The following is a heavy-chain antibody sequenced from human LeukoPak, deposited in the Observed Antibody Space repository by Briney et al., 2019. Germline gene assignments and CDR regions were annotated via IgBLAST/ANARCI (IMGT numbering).Heavy chain of an antibody. Sequence: SETLSLTCAVYGGPFSGYYWSWIRQPPGKGLEWIGEINHSGSANYNPSLKSRVTISVDMSKNQFSLKLSSVTAADTAVYFCGTGSSFDFDCWGQGTLVTVSS. V-gene: IGHV4-34*01. CDR2: INHSGSA. CDR1: GGPFSGYY. CDR3: GTGSSFDFDC. J-gene: IGHJ4*02. D-gene: IGHD1-1*01.